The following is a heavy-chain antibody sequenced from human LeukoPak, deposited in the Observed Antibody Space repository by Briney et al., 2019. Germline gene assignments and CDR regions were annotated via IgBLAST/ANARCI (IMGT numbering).Heavy chain of an antibody. Sequence: GASVKVSCKASGYTFTGYYMHWVRQAPGQGLGWMGWINPNSGGTNYAQKFQGRVTMTRDTSISTAYMELSRLRSDDTAVYYCARDLGYCSSTSCPYYYYYYMDVWGKGTTVTVSS. CDR3: ARDLGYCSSTSCPYYYYYYMDV. CDR1: GYTFTGYY. V-gene: IGHV1-2*02. D-gene: IGHD2-2*01. CDR2: INPNSGGT. J-gene: IGHJ6*03.